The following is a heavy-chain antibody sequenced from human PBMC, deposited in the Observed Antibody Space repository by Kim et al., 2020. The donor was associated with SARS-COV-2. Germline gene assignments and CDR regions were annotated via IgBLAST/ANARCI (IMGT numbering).Heavy chain of an antibody. CDR2: ISGDGRTT. J-gene: IGHJ4*02. D-gene: IGHD5-18*01. V-gene: IGHV3-74*01. CDR3: ARDPDRYGYSFFEN. Sequence: LSLTCAASGFTFSTYWMHWVRQAPGKGLVWVSRISGDGRTTTYADSVKGRFTISRDNAKNTLYLQMNSLRAEDTAVYYCARDPDRYGYSFFENWGQGTLVTVSS. CDR1: GFTFSTYW.